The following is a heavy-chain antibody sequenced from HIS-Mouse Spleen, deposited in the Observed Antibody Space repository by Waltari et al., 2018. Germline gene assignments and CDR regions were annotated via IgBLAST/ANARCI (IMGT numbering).Heavy chain of an antibody. V-gene: IGHV4-39*07. D-gene: IGHD6-13*01. CDR3: AREIPYSSSWYDWYFDL. CDR2: IYYSGST. J-gene: IGHJ2*01. CDR1: GGSISSSSYC. Sequence: QLQLQESGPGLVKPSETLSLTCPVSGGSISSSSYCWGWLRQPPGKGLEWIGSIYYSGSTYYNPSLKSRVTISVDTSKNQFSLKLSSVTAADTAVYYCAREIPYSSSWYDWYFDLWGRGTLVTVSS.